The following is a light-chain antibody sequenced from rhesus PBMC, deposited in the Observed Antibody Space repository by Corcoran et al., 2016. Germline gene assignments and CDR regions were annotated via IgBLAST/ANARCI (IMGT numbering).Light chain of an antibody. J-gene: IGKJ1*01. V-gene: IGKV2-64*01. Sequence: DVVMTQLPLSLPITPGQPASISCRSRQSLVHSNGNTYLSWYQQKPGQPPRLLIYKVANRDFGVPDRFSGRGAGTDCTLKSSRGEAEDVGFYYSGQGTHWPPWTFGQGTKVEIK. CDR3: GQGTHWPPWT. CDR2: KVA. CDR1: QSLVHSNGNTY.